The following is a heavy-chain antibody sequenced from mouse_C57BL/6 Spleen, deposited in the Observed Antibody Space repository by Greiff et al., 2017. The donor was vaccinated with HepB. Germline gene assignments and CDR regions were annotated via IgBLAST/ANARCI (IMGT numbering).Heavy chain of an antibody. Sequence: QVQLKQSGPELVKPGASVKISCKASGYAFSSSWMNWVKQRPGKGLEWIGRIYPGDGDTNYNGKFKGKATLTADKSSSTAYMQLSSLTSEDSAVYFCARHYYGSSWLAYWGQRTLVTVSA. CDR2: IYPGDGDT. CDR1: GYAFSSSW. CDR3: ARHYYGSSWLAY. J-gene: IGHJ3*01. V-gene: IGHV1-82*01. D-gene: IGHD1-1*01.